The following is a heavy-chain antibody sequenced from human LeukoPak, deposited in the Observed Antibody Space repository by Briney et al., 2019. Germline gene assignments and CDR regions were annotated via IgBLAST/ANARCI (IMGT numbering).Heavy chain of an antibody. CDR2: IYWNDDK. CDR1: GFSLSTSGVG. CDR3: ARSISDPGVTIFGVAHY. J-gene: IGHJ4*02. D-gene: IGHD3-3*01. Sequence: ESGPTLVNPTQTLTLTCTFSGFSLSTSGVGVGWIRQPPGKALEWLALIYWNDDKRYSPSLKSRLTITKDTSKNQVVLTMTNMDPVDTATYYCARSISDPGVTIFGVAHYWGQGTLVTVSS. V-gene: IGHV2-5*01.